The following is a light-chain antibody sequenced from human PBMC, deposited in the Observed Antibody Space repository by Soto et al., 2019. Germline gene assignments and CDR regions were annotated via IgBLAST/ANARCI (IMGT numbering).Light chain of an antibody. V-gene: IGKV3-20*01. CDR1: QSVSSSY. CDR3: QQYGSSPPYT. Sequence: EIVLTQSPGTLSLSPGERATLSCRASQSVSSSYLAWYQQKPGQAPRLLIYGASSRATGIPDRFSGSGSGTDFTLTISRREPEDFAVYYCQQYGSSPPYTFGQGTQLEIK. J-gene: IGKJ2*01. CDR2: GAS.